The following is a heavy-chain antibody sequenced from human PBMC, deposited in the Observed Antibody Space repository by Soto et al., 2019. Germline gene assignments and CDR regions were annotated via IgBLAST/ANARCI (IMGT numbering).Heavy chain of an antibody. CDR1: GGSFSGYY. Sequence: SETLSLTCAVYGGSFSGYYWSWIRQPPGKGLEWIGEINHSVSTNYNPSLKSRVTISLDRSKNFFSLTLRSVTAADTGIYYCATNPRIGFPAYESSWGQGTLVTVSS. J-gene: IGHJ5*02. CDR3: ATNPRIGFPAYESS. CDR2: INHSVST. D-gene: IGHD3-16*01. V-gene: IGHV4-34*01.